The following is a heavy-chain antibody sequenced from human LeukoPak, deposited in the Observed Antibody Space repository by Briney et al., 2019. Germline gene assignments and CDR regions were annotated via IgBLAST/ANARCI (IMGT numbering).Heavy chain of an antibody. CDR2: ISYDGSNK. V-gene: IGHV3-30*18. J-gene: IGHJ4*02. D-gene: IGHD4-11*01. CDR3: AKILPDTVTADY. CDR1: GFTFSSYG. Sequence: PGGSLRLSCAASGFTFSSYGMYWVRQAPGKGLEWVAVISYDGSNKYYADSVKGRFTISRDSSKNTLYLQMNSLRAEDTAVYYCAKILPDTVTADYWGQGTLVTVSS.